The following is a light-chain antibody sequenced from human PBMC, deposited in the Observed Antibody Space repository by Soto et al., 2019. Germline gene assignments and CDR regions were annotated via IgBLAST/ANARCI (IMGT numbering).Light chain of an antibody. Sequence: QSVLTQPASVSGSPGQSITISCTGTSSDIGGYYYVSWYQHHPGKAPKLMIYEVSKRPSGVPDRFSGSKSGNTASLTVSGLQAEDEADYYCSSYAGSNNFVFGTGTKVTVL. CDR3: SSYAGSNNFV. CDR1: SSDIGGYYY. CDR2: EVS. J-gene: IGLJ1*01. V-gene: IGLV2-8*01.